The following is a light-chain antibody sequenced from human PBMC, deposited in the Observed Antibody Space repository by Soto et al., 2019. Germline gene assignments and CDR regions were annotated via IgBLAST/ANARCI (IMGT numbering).Light chain of an antibody. CDR1: QGFSNY. CDR2: ATS. V-gene: IGKV1-27*01. Sequence: DIQMTQSPSSLSTSVGDRVTITCRASQGFSNYLAWYQQKPGKVPMLLIYATSTLQSGVPSRFSGSASGTDFTLTISSLQPEDVATYYCQKYNDVPFTFCPGTKVDIK. CDR3: QKYNDVPFT. J-gene: IGKJ3*01.